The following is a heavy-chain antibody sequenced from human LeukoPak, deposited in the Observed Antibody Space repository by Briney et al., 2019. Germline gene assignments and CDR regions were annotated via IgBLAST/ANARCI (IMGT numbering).Heavy chain of an antibody. CDR2: IYYSGST. J-gene: IGHJ2*01. V-gene: IGHV4-59*01. D-gene: IGHD5-18*01. Sequence: PSETLSLTCTVSGGSISSYYWSWIRQPPGKGLEWIGYIYYSGSTNYNPSLKSRVTISVDTSKNQFSLKLSSVTAADTAVYYCARDARGYSYGSAYFDLWGRGTLVTVSS. CDR1: GGSISSYY. CDR3: ARDARGYSYGSAYFDL.